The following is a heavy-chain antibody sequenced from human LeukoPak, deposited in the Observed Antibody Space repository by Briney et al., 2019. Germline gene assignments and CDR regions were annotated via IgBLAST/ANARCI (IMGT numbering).Heavy chain of an antibody. CDR2: ISAYNGNT. Sequence: ASVKVSCKASGYTFTSYGISWVRQAPGQGLEWMGWISAYNGNTNYAQKLQGRVTMTTDTSTSTVYMELRSLRSDDTAVYYCARDPFDYYYGMDVWGQGTTVTVSS. CDR1: GYTFTSYG. J-gene: IGHJ6*02. CDR3: ARDPFDYYYGMDV. V-gene: IGHV1-18*01.